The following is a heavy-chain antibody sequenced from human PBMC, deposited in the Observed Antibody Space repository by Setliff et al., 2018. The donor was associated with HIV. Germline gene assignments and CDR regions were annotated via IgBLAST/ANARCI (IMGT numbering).Heavy chain of an antibody. V-gene: IGHV3-7*01. J-gene: IGHJ6*03. Sequence: PGGSLRLSCVASGFTFSNYWMSWVRRAPGKGLEWVANIGQDGSEKYYVDSVKGRFTISRDNAKNSLYLQMNSLRAEDTAAYYCARENVLRYSRLAGDYYYYYMDVWGKGTTVTVSS. CDR2: IGQDGSEK. CDR3: ARENVLRYSRLAGDYYYYYMDV. CDR1: GFTFSNYW. D-gene: IGHD3-9*01.